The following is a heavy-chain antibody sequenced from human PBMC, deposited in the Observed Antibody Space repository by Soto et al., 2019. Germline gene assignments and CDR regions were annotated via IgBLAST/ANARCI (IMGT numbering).Heavy chain of an antibody. D-gene: IGHD2-21*02. CDR3: ARTYCGGDCFAGDY. V-gene: IGHV3-33*01. J-gene: IGHJ4*02. Sequence: GGSLRLSCAASGFTFSSYGMHWVRQAPGKGLEWVAVIWYDGSNKYYADSVKGRFTISRDNSKNTLYLQMNSLRAEDTAVYYCARTYCGGDCFAGDYWGQGTLVTVSS. CDR1: GFTFSSYG. CDR2: IWYDGSNK.